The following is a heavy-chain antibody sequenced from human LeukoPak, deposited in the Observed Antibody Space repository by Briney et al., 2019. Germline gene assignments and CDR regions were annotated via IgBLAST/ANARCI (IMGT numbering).Heavy chain of an antibody. Sequence: GASVKVSCKASGYTFTGYYIHWARQAPGQGLDWMGWNNCNDGGTKYAQKFQGRVTMTRATSITTAYMELTNLKSDDTAVYYRARGDLAFVPAADRFGYYLWGQGTLVTVSS. CDR3: ARGDLAFVPAADRFGYYL. CDR1: GYTFTGYY. CDR2: NNCNDGGT. D-gene: IGHD2-2*01. V-gene: IGHV1-2*02. J-gene: IGHJ4*02.